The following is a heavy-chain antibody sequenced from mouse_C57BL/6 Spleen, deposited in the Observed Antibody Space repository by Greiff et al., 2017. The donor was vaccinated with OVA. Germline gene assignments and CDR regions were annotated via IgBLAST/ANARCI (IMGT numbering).Heavy chain of an antibody. Sequence: QVQLKESGAELARPGASVKMSCKASGYTFTSYTMHWVKQRPGQGLEWIGYINPSSGYTKYNQKFKDKATLTADKSSSTAYMQLSSLTSEDSAVYYCARGSGRAGDYWGQGTTLTVSS. CDR3: ARGSGRAGDY. V-gene: IGHV1-4*01. D-gene: IGHD4-1*01. J-gene: IGHJ2*01. CDR1: GYTFTSYT. CDR2: INPSSGYT.